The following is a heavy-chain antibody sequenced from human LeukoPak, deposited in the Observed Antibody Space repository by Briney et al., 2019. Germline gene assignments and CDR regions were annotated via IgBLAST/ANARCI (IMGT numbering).Heavy chain of an antibody. V-gene: IGHV1-2*02. D-gene: IGHD1-1*01. J-gene: IGHJ6*03. CDR3: ARNPSTTGTNYYYYYMDV. CDR2: INPNSGGT. Sequence: ASVKVSCKASGYTFTGYYMHWVRQAPGQGLEWMGWINPNSGGTNYAQKFQGRVTMTRDTSISTAYMELSRLRSDDTAVYYCARNPSTTGTNYYYYYMDVWGKGTTVTVSS. CDR1: GYTFTGYY.